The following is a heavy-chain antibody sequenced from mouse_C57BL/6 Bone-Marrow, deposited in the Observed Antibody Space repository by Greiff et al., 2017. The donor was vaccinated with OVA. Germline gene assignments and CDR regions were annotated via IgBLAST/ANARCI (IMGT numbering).Heavy chain of an antibody. CDR3: ARGWLLYPLDY. CDR2: IDPSDSYT. J-gene: IGHJ2*01. CDR1: GYTFTSYW. V-gene: IGHV1-69*01. D-gene: IGHD2-12*01. Sequence: VQLQQPGAELVMPGASVKLSCKASGYTFTSYWMHWVKQRPGQGLEWIGEIDPSDSYTNYNQKFKGKSTLTVDKSSSTAYMQLSSLTSEDSAVYYCARGWLLYPLDYWGQGTTLTVSS.